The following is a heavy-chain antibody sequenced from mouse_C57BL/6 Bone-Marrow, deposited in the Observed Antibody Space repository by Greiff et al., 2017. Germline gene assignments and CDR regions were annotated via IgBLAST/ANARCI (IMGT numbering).Heavy chain of an antibody. Sequence: QVQLQQPGAELVRPGSSVKLSCKASGYTFTSYWMDWVKQRPGQGLEWIGNIYPSDSETHYNQKFKDKATLTVDKSSSTAYMQLSSLTSEDSAVYYCARKDYVSSYGDYWGQGTTLTVSS. CDR2: IYPSDSET. CDR1: GYTFTSYW. CDR3: ARKDYVSSYGDY. V-gene: IGHV1-61*01. D-gene: IGHD1-1*01. J-gene: IGHJ2*01.